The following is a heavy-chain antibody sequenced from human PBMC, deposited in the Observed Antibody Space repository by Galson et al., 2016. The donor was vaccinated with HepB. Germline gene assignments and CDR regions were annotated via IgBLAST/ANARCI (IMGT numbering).Heavy chain of an antibody. CDR2: ITNSGSGT. CDR3: AKSARSAGARLYYYYYGLDV. J-gene: IGHJ6*02. D-gene: IGHD1-26*01. V-gene: IGHV3-23*01. CDR1: EFTFSSYA. Sequence: SLRLSCAASEFTFSSYAMNWVRQAPGKGLEWVSVITNSGSGTYYADSVKGRFTISRDNSRNTLYLQMNNLRADDTAVYYCAKSARSAGARLYYYYYGLDVWGQGTTVTVSS.